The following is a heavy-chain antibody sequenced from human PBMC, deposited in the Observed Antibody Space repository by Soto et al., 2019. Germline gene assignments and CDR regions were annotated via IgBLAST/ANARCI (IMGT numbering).Heavy chain of an antibody. Sequence: ASVKVSCKASGYTFTCYDIDWVRQATGQGLEWMGWMNPNSGNTGYAQKFQGRVAMTRYTSISTAYMELSSLRAEDTAVYYCAREVNFYGMDVWGQGTTVTVSS. V-gene: IGHV1-8*01. CDR2: MNPNSGNT. CDR1: GYTFTCYD. CDR3: AREVNFYGMDV. J-gene: IGHJ6*02.